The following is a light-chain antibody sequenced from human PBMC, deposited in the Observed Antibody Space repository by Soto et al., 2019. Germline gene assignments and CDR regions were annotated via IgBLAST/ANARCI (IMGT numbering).Light chain of an antibody. CDR1: QSVSSSY. V-gene: IGKV3-20*01. J-gene: IGKJ3*01. CDR2: GAS. CDR3: QQYGSSPT. Sequence: EIVLTPSPGTLSLSPGERAILSCRASQSVSSSYLAWYQQKPGQAPRLLIYGASSRATGIPDRFSGSGPGTDFTLTISRLEPEDFAVYYCQQYGSSPTFGPGTKVDIK.